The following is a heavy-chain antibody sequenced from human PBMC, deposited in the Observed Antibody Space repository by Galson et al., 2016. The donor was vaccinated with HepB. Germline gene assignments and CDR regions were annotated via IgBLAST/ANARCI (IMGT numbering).Heavy chain of an antibody. V-gene: IGHV3-74*01. CDR3: ASDRVFYGMDV. CDR1: GFTFSGYW. Sequence: SLRLSCAASGFTFSGYWMHWVRQASGKGLVWVSRIKSDGRETTYADSVKGRFTITRDNAENTLYLQMNSLRADDTAVYYCASDRVFYGMDVWGQGTTVTVSS. J-gene: IGHJ6*02. D-gene: IGHD2-8*01. CDR2: IKSDGRET.